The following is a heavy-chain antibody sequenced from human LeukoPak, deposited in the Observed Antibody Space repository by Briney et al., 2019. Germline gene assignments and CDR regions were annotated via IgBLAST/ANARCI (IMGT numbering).Heavy chain of an antibody. CDR2: MNGEGTTI. CDR1: GLTFRTTW. J-gene: IGHJ4*02. D-gene: IGHD1-7*01. CDR3: ATARNFRFEY. Sequence: PGGSLRLSCATSGLTFRTTWMHWVRQAPGKGLMWVSRMNGEGTTIDYADSVKGRFTVSRDYAKNTSFLQMNNLRTEDTALYFCATARNFRFEYWGQGSLVIVSA. V-gene: IGHV3-74*01.